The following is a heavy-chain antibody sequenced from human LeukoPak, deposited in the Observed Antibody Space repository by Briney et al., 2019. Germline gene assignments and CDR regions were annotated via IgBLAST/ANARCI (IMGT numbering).Heavy chain of an antibody. Sequence: SETLSLTCAVYGGSFSGYYWSWIRQPPGKGLEWIGEINHSGSTNYNPSLKSRVTISVDTSKNQFSLELSSVTAADTAVYYCARGWRIAAAVRDAFDIWGQGTMVTVSS. D-gene: IGHD6-13*01. CDR3: ARGWRIAAAVRDAFDI. J-gene: IGHJ3*02. CDR2: INHSGST. CDR1: GGSFSGYY. V-gene: IGHV4-34*01.